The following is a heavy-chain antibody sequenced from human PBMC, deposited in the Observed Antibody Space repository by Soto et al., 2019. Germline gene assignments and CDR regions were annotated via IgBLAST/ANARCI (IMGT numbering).Heavy chain of an antibody. Sequence: EVQLVQSGAEVKKPGESLRISCKGSGYSLSNYWINWVRQMPGKGLEWMGRIDPRDSYTNYSPSFQGRVAISTDKSISTAYLQWNSLKASDTAMYYCARRGDYGDPPEDYWGQGTLVTVSS. CDR2: IDPRDSYT. V-gene: IGHV5-10-1*01. CDR3: ARRGDYGDPPEDY. D-gene: IGHD4-17*01. CDR1: GYSLSNYW. J-gene: IGHJ4*02.